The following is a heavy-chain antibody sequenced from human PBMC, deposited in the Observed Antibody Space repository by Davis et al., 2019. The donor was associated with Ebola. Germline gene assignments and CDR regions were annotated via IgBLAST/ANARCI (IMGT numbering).Heavy chain of an antibody. Sequence: AASVKVSCKASGYTFTSYAMHWVRQAPGQRLEWMGWINAGNGNTKYSQKFKGRVTITRDTSAHTAYMELSSLRSEDTAVYYCARVGERLGYCSSTSCYAGGHYNYWGQGTLVTVSS. CDR3: ARVGERLGYCSSTSCYAGGHYNY. CDR1: GYTFTSYA. V-gene: IGHV1-3*01. J-gene: IGHJ4*02. D-gene: IGHD2-2*01. CDR2: INAGNGNT.